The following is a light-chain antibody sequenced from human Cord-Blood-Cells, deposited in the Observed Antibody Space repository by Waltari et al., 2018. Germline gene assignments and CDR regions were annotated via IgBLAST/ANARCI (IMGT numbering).Light chain of an antibody. CDR2: EVS. V-gene: IGLV2-14*01. J-gene: IGLJ1*01. CDR3: SSYTSSSTYV. Sequence: QSALTQPASVSGSPGPPITISCTGTSSDVGGYNYVPWYQQHPGKAPKLMIYEVSNRPSGVSNRFSGSKSGNTASLTISGLQAEDEADYYCSSYTSSSTYVFGTGTKVTVL. CDR1: SSDVGGYNY.